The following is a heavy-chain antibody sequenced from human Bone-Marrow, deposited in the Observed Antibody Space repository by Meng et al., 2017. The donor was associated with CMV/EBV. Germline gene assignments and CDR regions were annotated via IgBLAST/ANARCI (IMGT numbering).Heavy chain of an antibody. V-gene: IGHV1-2*02. CDR3: ATRSKGYYYYGMEV. J-gene: IGHJ6*02. D-gene: IGHD3-3*01. CDR2: INPNSGGT. Sequence: ASVKVSFKASGYTFTGYYMHWVRQAPGQGLEWMGWINPNSGGTNYAQKFQGRVTMTRDTSISTAYMELSRLRSDDTAVYYCATRSKGYYYYGMEVWGQGTTVTVSS. CDR1: GYTFTGYY.